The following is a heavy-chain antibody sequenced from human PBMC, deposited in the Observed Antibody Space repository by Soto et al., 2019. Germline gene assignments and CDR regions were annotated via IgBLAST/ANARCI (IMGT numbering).Heavy chain of an antibody. CDR1: GGSISSYY. J-gene: IGHJ4*02. Sequence: QVQLQESGPGLVKPSETLSLTCTVSGGSISSYYWSWIRQPPGKGLEWIGYIYYSGSTNYNPSLTSRVTIPVDTSKTQFSLKPNSMTAADTAVYYCARHNYGSGSTYFDYWGQGTLVTVSS. CDR2: IYYSGST. V-gene: IGHV4-59*08. CDR3: ARHNYGSGSTYFDY. D-gene: IGHD3-10*01.